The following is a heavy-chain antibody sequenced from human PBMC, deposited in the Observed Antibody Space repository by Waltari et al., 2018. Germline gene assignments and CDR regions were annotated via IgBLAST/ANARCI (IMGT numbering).Heavy chain of an antibody. V-gene: IGHV3-33*05. CDR1: GITFSGSG. D-gene: IGHD1-7*01. CDR3: AREGGTKHFGTIDV. CDR2: IQYDGSKR. J-gene: IGHJ3*01. Sequence: QVQLVESGGGVVQPGRSLRLSCAASGITFSGSGMHWVRQAPVSGLGGVEFIQYDGSKRHYADSVKGRFTISRDNSKNTLYLQMNSLRAEDTALYYCAREGGTKHFGTIDVWGQGAMVTVS.